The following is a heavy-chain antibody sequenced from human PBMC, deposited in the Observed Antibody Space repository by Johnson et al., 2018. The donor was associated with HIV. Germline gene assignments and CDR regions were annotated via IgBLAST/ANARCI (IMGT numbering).Heavy chain of an antibody. CDR2: ISGNGANT. V-gene: IGHV3-23*04. CDR1: GFTFSSYA. Sequence: VQLVESGGGVVQPGRSLRLSCAASGFTFSSYALSWVRQAPGKGLEWVSVISGNGANTYYADSVKGRFTISRDNSKNTLYLHMNSLRAEDTAVYYCAKDDYGYLWVGAFDIWGQGTMVTVSS. J-gene: IGHJ3*02. CDR3: AKDDYGYLWVGAFDI. D-gene: IGHD4-17*01.